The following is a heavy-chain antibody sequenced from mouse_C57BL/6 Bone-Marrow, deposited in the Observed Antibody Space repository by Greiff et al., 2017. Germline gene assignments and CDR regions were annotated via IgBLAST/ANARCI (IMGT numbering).Heavy chain of an antibody. J-gene: IGHJ2*01. V-gene: IGHV5-16*01. CDR3: AREDDGYYG. CDR2: INYDGSST. Sequence: EVQVVESEGGLVQPGSSMKLSCTASGFTFSDYYMAWVRQVPEKGLEWVANINYDGSSTYYLDSLKSRFIISRDNAKNILYLQMSSLKSEDTATYYCAREDDGYYGWGQGTTLTVSS. CDR1: GFTFSDYY. D-gene: IGHD2-3*01.